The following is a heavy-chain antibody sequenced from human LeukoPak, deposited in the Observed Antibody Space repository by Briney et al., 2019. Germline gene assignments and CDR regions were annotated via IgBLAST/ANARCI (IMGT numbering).Heavy chain of an antibody. CDR3: ARVAMVRGVIIGRGNWFDP. D-gene: IGHD3-10*01. CDR1: GGTFSSYA. V-gene: IGHV1-69*04. J-gene: IGHJ5*02. CDR2: ITPILGIA. Sequence: GASVKVSCKASGGTFSSYAISWVRQAPGQGLEWMGRITPILGIANYAQKFQGRVTITADKSTSTAYMELSSLRSEDTAVYYCARVAMVRGVIIGRGNWFDPWGQGTLVTVSS.